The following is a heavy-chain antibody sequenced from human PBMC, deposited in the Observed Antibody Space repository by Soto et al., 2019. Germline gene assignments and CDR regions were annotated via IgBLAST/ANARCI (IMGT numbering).Heavy chain of an antibody. J-gene: IGHJ5*02. CDR3: ARDLHLFWSGYPENWFDP. V-gene: IGHV4-59*01. CDR1: GCSISSYY. Sequence: SETLALTCTVSGCSISSYYWSWIRQPPGKGLEWIGYIYYSGSTNYNPSLKSRVTISVDTSKNQFSLKLSSVTAADTAVYYCARDLHLFWSGYPENWFDPWGQGTLVTVSS. CDR2: IYYSGST. D-gene: IGHD3-3*01.